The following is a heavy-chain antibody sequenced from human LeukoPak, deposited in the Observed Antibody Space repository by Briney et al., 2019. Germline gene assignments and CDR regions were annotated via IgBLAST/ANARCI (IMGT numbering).Heavy chain of an antibody. CDR3: ARVRSSVEMGI. J-gene: IGHJ3*02. V-gene: IGHV1-46*01. CDR1: GGTFSSYA. CDR2: INPSGGST. D-gene: IGHD5-24*01. Sequence: ASVKVSCKASGGTFSSYAISWVRQAPGQGLEWMGIINPSGGSTSYAQKFQGRVTMTRDMSTSTVYMELSSLRSEDTAVYYCARVRSSVEMGIWGQGTMVTVSS.